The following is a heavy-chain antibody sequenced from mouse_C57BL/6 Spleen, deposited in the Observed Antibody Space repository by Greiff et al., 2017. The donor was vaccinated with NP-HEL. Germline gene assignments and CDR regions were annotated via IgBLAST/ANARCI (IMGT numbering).Heavy chain of an antibody. V-gene: IGHV1-82*01. CDR1: GYAFSSSW. CDR3: ARSEGLRRWGAMDY. D-gene: IGHD2-4*01. CDR2: IYPGDGDT. Sequence: VQLQQSGPELVKPGASVKISCKASGYAFSSSWMNWVKQRPGKGLEWIGRIYPGDGDTNYNGKFKGKATLTADKSSSTAYMQLSSLTSEDFAVYFCARSEGLRRWGAMDYWGQGTSVTVSS. J-gene: IGHJ4*01.